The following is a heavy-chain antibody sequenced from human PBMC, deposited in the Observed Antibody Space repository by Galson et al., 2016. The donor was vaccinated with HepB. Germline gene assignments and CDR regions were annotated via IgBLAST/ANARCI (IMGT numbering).Heavy chain of an antibody. D-gene: IGHD2-8*02. Sequence: SETLSLTCAVSGDSISGSNWWSWVRQPPGQGLEWIGEVYHSGSTNYNPSPKSRVTMPIDKSTNQFSLTLNSVTAADTALYYCARVIAWWGNLDYWGQGTLVTVSS. CDR3: ARVIAWWGNLDY. J-gene: IGHJ4*02. CDR2: VYHSGST. CDR1: GDSISGSNW. V-gene: IGHV4-4*02.